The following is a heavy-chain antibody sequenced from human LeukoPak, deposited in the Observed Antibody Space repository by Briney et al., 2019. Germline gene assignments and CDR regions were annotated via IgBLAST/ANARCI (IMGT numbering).Heavy chain of an antibody. CDR3: AKDPYSSSWYNYYFDY. CDR1: GFTFSSYG. D-gene: IGHD6-13*01. J-gene: IGHJ4*02. Sequence: QTGGSLRLSCAASGFTFSSYGMSWVRQAPGKGLEWVSAISGSGGSTYYADSVKGRFTISRDNSKNTLYLQMNSLRAEDTAVYYCAKDPYSSSWYNYYFDYWGQGTLVTVSS. CDR2: ISGSGGST. V-gene: IGHV3-23*01.